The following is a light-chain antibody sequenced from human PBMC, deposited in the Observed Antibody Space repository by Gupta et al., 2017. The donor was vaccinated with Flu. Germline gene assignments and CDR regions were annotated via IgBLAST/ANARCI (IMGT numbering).Light chain of an antibody. J-gene: IGLJ1*01. CDR3: TSYTSSTTLV. Sequence: QSALTQPASVSGSPGQSITITCTGTSSDIGGYNYVSWYQHHPGKTPIRSSSEVSNRAAVVSSLFSASNAGNTDFPTISGLQAEDDAYYYYTSYTSSTTLVFGPGTKLTVL. V-gene: IGLV2-14*01. CDR1: SSDIGGYNY. CDR2: EVS.